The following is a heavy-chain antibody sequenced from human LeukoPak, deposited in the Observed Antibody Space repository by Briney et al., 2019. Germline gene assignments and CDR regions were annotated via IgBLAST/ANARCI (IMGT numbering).Heavy chain of an antibody. V-gene: IGHV5-51*01. CDR1: GYSFTSYW. Sequence: GESLKISCQGSGYSFTSYWIGWVRQMPGKGLEWMGIIYPGDSDTRYSLSFQGQVTISADKSISTAYLQWSSLKASDTAMYYCARRGFTDSSSYDYWGQGTLVTVSS. CDR3: ARRGFTDSSSYDY. CDR2: IYPGDSDT. J-gene: IGHJ4*02. D-gene: IGHD6-6*01.